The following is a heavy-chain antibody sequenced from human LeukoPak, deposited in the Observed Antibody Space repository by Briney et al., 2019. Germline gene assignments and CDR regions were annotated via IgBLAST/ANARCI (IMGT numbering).Heavy chain of an antibody. CDR1: GFTFSSYA. V-gene: IGHV3-30-3*01. D-gene: IGHD3-3*01. CDR3: ARDQYYDFWSGYGPRGWFDP. Sequence: GGSLRLSCAASGFTFSSYAMRWVRQAPGKGLEWVAVISYDGSNKYYADSVKGRFTISRDNSKNTLYLQMNSLRAEDTAVYYCARDQYYDFWSGYGPRGWFDPWGQGTLVTVSS. CDR2: ISYDGSNK. J-gene: IGHJ5*02.